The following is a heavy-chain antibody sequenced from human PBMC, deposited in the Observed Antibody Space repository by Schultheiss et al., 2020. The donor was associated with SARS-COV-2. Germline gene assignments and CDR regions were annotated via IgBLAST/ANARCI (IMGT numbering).Heavy chain of an antibody. CDR3: ARGGYYDSSGSHGDY. V-gene: IGHV4-34*01. D-gene: IGHD3-22*01. CDR1: GGSFSGYY. CDR2: INHSGST. J-gene: IGHJ4*02. Sequence: SQTLSLTFAVYGGSFSGYYWSWIRQPPGKGLEWIGEINHSGSTNYNPSLKSRVTISVDTSKNQFSLKLSSVTAADTAVYYCARGGYYDSSGSHGDYWGQGTLVTVSS.